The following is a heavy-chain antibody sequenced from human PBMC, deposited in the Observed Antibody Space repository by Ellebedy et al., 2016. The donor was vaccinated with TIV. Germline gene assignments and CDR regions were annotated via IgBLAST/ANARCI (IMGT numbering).Heavy chain of an antibody. D-gene: IGHD3-10*01. CDR2: ISYDGTDK. Sequence: GESLKISCAASGFTFSSYSMHWVRQAPGKGLEWVAAISYDGTDKYYADSLKGRFTISRDNSRNTLYLQMSSPRVDDTAVYFCAKFRGFLWFGDFTDSWGQGTLVTVSS. J-gene: IGHJ4*02. CDR3: AKFRGFLWFGDFTDS. CDR1: GFTFSSYS. V-gene: IGHV3-30-3*02.